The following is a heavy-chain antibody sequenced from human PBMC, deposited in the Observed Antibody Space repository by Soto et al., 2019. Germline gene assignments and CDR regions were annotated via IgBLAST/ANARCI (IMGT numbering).Heavy chain of an antibody. CDR3: AKSFRYGDPEY. D-gene: IGHD2-21*02. CDR1: GFTFSNYA. V-gene: IGHV3-23*01. J-gene: IGHJ4*02. CDR2: ISVSGDST. Sequence: EVQLLESGGGLVQPGGSLRLSCAASGFTFSNYAMSWVRQAPGKGQEWVSGISVSGDSTYYAGSVEGRFTISRDNSKSTLYLQMNSLRAEDTAVFSCAKSFRYGDPEYWGQGALVTVSS.